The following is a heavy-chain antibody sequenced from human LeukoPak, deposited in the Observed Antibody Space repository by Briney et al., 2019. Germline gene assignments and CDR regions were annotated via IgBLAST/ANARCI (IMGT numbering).Heavy chain of an antibody. D-gene: IGHD5-24*01. V-gene: IGHV1-46*01. Sequence: ASVNVSCKASVYTFTSYYLHWVGQAPGQGLEWIGIINPSGGNTNYAQKFQHRVTMTRQTSTSTVYMQLSSLRSEDTAVYYCARDEMDSLDYWGQGTLVTVSS. CDR2: INPSGGNT. J-gene: IGHJ4*02. CDR3: ARDEMDSLDY. CDR1: VYTFTSYY.